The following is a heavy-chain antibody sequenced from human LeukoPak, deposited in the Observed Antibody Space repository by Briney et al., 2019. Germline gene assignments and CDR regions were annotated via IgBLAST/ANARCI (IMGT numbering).Heavy chain of an antibody. Sequence: GESLKISCKGSGYSFTSYWIGWVRQKPGKGLEWMGIIYPGDSDTRYGPSFQGQVTISADKSISTAYLQWSSLKASDTAMYYCARLITTVTTPLNYWGQGTLVTVSS. V-gene: IGHV5-51*01. CDR2: IYPGDSDT. J-gene: IGHJ4*02. CDR1: GYSFTSYW. D-gene: IGHD4-17*01. CDR3: ARLITTVTTPLNY.